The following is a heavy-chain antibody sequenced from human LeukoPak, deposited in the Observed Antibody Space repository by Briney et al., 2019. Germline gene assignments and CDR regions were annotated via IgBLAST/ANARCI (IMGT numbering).Heavy chain of an antibody. CDR2: IYHSGST. Sequence: PSGTLSLTCAVSGGSISSSNWWSWVRPPPGKGLEWIGEIYHSGSTNYNPSLKSRVTISVDKSKNQFSLKLSSVTAADTAVYYCARDAVAARPDLRSFDYWGQGTLVTVSS. CDR1: GGSISSSNW. CDR3: ARDAVAARPDLRSFDY. V-gene: IGHV4-4*02. D-gene: IGHD6-6*01. J-gene: IGHJ4*02.